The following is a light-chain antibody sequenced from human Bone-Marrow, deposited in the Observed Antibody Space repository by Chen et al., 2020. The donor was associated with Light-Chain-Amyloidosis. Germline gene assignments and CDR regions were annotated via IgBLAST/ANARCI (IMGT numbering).Light chain of an antibody. CDR2: GAS. J-gene: IGKJ1*01. CDR3: QQSNSFPRT. Sequence: DIQMTQSTSSVSASVGDRVTITCRANQAISRWLAWYQQKPGKAPQLLIYGASTLQSGVPSRFSGSGSGTDFTLTINTLQPEDFATYYCQQSNSFPRTFGQGTKVEIK. V-gene: IGKV1-12*01. CDR1: QAISRW.